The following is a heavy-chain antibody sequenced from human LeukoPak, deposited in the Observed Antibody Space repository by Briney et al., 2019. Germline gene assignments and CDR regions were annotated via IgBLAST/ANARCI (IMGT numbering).Heavy chain of an antibody. V-gene: IGHV3-48*01. CDR3: ARFAAGGSYYYYMDV. CDR2: ISSSSSTK. D-gene: IGHD6-25*01. CDR1: GFTFSSYS. J-gene: IGHJ6*03. Sequence: GGSLRLSCAASGFTFSSYSMNWVRQAPGKGLEWVSYISSSSSTKYYADSVKGRFTISRDNAKNSLYLQMNSLRAEDTAVYYCARFAAGGSYYYYMDVWGKGTTVTVSS.